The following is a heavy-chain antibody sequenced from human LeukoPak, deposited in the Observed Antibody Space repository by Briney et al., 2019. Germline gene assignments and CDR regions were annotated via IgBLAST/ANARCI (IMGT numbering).Heavy chain of an antibody. CDR1: SGSISSTSYY. V-gene: IGHV4-39*07. J-gene: IGHJ4*02. CDR3: AREMRSPRGGFDY. Sequence: PSETLSFTCTVSSGSISSTSYYWGWIRQPPGMGLEWIGSMYYSGSTYYNPSLKCRVTISVDTSKSQFSLKLSSVTAADTAVYYCAREMRSPRGGFDYWDQGTLVTVSS. CDR2: MYYSGST. D-gene: IGHD3-10*01.